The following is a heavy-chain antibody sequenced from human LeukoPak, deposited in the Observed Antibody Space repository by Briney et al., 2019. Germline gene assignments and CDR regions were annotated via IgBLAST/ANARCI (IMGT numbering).Heavy chain of an antibody. CDR2: IYYSGST. V-gene: IGHV4-39*07. D-gene: IGHD3-22*01. J-gene: IGHJ5*02. Sequence: SETLSLTCTVSGGSISSSSYYWGWIRQPPGKGLEWIGSIYYSGSTYYNPSIKSPVTISVDTSKNQFSLKLSSVTAADTAVYYCARDGDSKNYYDSSGYWGWFDPWGQGTLVPVSS. CDR1: GGSISSSSYY. CDR3: ARDGDSKNYYDSSGYWGWFDP.